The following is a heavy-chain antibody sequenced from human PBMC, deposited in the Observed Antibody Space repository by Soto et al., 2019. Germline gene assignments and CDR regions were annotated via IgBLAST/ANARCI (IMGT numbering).Heavy chain of an antibody. CDR1: GGSVSSRSHF. D-gene: IGHD5-12*01. CDR2: IYYTGNT. CDR3: ARYDAESGSNKLDP. V-gene: IGHV4-61*01. Sequence: QVQLQESGPGVVKPSDTLSVTCTVSGGSVSSRSHFWSWIRQPPGGGLQWIGYIYYTGNTNYSPSLKNRATLSVDTSRNQFSLRLTSVTAADTAIYYCARYDAESGSNKLDPWGQGTLVTVSS. J-gene: IGHJ5*02.